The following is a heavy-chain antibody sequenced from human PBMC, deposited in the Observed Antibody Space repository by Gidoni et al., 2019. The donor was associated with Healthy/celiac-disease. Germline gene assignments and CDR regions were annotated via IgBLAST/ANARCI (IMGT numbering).Heavy chain of an antibody. V-gene: IGHV5-51*01. CDR1: GYSFTSYW. CDR2: IYPGDSDT. D-gene: IGHD3-22*01. CDR3: ARRGTYYYDSSGYALGSWFDP. J-gene: IGHJ5*02. Sequence: EVQLVQSGAEVKKPGESLKISCKGSGYSFTSYWIGWGRQMPGKGLEWMGIIYPGDSDTRYSPSFQGQVTISADKSISTAYLQWSSLKASDTAMYYCARRGTYYYDSSGYALGSWFDPWGQGTLVTVSS.